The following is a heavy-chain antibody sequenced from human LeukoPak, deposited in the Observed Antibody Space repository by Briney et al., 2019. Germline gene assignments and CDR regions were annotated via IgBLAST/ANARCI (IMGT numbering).Heavy chain of an antibody. CDR3: AKGPAAIGYFQD. CDR2: ISGSGGST. D-gene: IGHD2-2*01. J-gene: IGHJ1*01. V-gene: IGHV3-23*01. CDR1: GFTFSSYW. Sequence: GGSLRLSCAASGFTFSSYWMHWVRQAPGKGLEWVSGISGSGGSTYYVDSVRGRFTISRDNSKNTVSLQMNSLRVEDTAIYYCAKGPAAIGYFQDWGQGTLVSVSS.